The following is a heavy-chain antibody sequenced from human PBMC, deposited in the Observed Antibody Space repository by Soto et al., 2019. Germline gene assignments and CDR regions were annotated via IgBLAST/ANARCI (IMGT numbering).Heavy chain of an antibody. CDR3: ARDHGFLEWLPSGASFYMGV. Sequence: ASVKVSCKASGYTFTSYYMHWVRQAPGQGLEWMGIINPSGGSTSYAQKFQGRVTMTRDTSTSTVYMELSSLRSEDTAVYYCARDHGFLEWLPSGASFYMGVWGKGTTVTVSS. D-gene: IGHD3-3*01. CDR2: INPSGGST. J-gene: IGHJ6*03. V-gene: IGHV1-46*03. CDR1: GYTFTSYY.